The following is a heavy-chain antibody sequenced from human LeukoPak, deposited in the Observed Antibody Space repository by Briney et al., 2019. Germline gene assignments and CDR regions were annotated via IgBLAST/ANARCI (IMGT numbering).Heavy chain of an antibody. Sequence: PGGSLRLSCAASGFTFSSYAMSWVRQAPGKGLEWVSAISGSGDSTYYADSVKGRFTISRDNSKNTLYLQMNSLRAEDTAVYYCARLLVYNSGGEAFDHWGQGTLVTVSS. V-gene: IGHV3-23*01. J-gene: IGHJ4*02. CDR3: ARLLVYNSGGEAFDH. D-gene: IGHD1-20*01. CDR1: GFTFSSYA. CDR2: ISGSGDST.